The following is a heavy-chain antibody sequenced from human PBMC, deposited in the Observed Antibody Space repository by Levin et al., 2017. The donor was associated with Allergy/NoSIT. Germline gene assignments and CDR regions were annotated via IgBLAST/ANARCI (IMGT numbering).Heavy chain of an antibody. J-gene: IGHJ5*02. Sequence: PSETLSLTCAVYGGSFSGYYWSWIRQPPGKGLEWIGEINHSGSTNYNPSLKSRVTISVDTSKNQFSLKLSSVTAADTAVYYCARALTAMVFFGWFDPWGQGTLVTVSS. D-gene: IGHD5-18*01. CDR1: GGSFSGYY. V-gene: IGHV4-34*01. CDR3: ARALTAMVFFGWFDP. CDR2: INHSGST.